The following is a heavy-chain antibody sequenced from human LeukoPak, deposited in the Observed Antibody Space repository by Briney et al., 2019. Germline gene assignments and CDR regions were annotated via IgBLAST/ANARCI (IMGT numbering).Heavy chain of an antibody. CDR1: GGSISSSNYH. CDR3: AKHARQDAQNFPNDFNY. J-gene: IGHJ4*02. V-gene: IGHV4-39*01. CDR2: IYYRGST. D-gene: IGHD2-2*01. Sequence: SETLSLTCTVSGGSISSSNYHWGWIRQPPGKGLEWIGSIYYRGSTYYNPSLKGRVTISVDTSKNHFSLKLSSVTAADTAVYYSAKHARQDAQNFPNDFNYGGQETLVPVS.